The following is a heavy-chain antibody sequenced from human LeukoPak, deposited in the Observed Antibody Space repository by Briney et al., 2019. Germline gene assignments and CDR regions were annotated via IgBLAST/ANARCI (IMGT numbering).Heavy chain of an antibody. CDR3: ARDEASFFYGSSAYYSWFDP. J-gene: IGHJ5*02. CDR2: INPNSGGT. V-gene: IGHV1-2*02. D-gene: IGHD3-22*01. CDR1: GYTFTGYY. Sequence: ASVKVSCKASGYTFTGYYMHWVRQAPGQGLEWMGWINPNSGGTNYAQKFQGRVTMTRDTSISTAYMELSRLRSDDTAVFFCARDEASFFYGSSAYYSWFDPWGQGTLVTVSS.